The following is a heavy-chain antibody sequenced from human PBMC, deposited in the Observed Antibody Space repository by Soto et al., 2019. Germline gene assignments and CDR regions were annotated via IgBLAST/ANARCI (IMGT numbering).Heavy chain of an antibody. CDR3: ARATAYGGNSFDY. D-gene: IGHD4-17*01. V-gene: IGHV4-30-4*01. Sequence: SETLSLTCTVSGGSISINDYYWSWIRQPPGKGLEWIGYIYFTGNTYYNPSLKSRVTISVDTSKNQFSLKLSSVTAADTAVYYCARATAYGGNSFDYWGQGTLVTVS. J-gene: IGHJ4*02. CDR2: IYFTGNT. CDR1: GGSISINDYY.